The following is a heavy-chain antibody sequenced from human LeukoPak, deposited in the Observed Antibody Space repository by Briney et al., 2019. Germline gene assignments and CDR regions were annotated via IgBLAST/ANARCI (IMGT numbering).Heavy chain of an antibody. D-gene: IGHD5-18*01. CDR3: ARDESIQLWLMEKYFQH. Sequence: GGSLRLSCAASGFTFSDYYMSWIRQAPGKGLEWVSYISSSGRTIYYADSVKGRFTISRDNAKNSLYLQMNSLRAEDTAVYYCARDESIQLWLMEKYFQHWGQGTLVTVSS. V-gene: IGHV3-11*04. CDR2: ISSSGRTI. CDR1: GFTFSDYY. J-gene: IGHJ1*01.